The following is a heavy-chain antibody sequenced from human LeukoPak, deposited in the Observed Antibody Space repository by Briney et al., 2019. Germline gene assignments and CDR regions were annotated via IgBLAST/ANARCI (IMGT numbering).Heavy chain of an antibody. CDR1: GGSISSYY. CDR3: ARGDSWYGFDH. D-gene: IGHD6-13*01. V-gene: IGHV4-59*01. J-gene: IGHJ4*02. Sequence: SETLSLTCTVSGGSISSYYWSWIRQPPGKGLEWIGYIYYSGSTNYNPSLKSRVTISVDTSKNQFSLKLSSVTAADTAVYYCARGDSWYGFDHWGQGTLVTVSS. CDR2: IYYSGST.